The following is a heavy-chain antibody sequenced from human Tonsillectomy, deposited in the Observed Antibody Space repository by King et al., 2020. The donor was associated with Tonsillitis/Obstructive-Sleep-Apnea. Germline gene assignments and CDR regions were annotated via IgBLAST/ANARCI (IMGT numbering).Heavy chain of an antibody. J-gene: IGHJ3*02. D-gene: IGHD6-25*01. Sequence: VQLVESGGGVVQPGRSLRLSCAASGFTFSSFGMHWVRQAPGKGLEWVAVISEDGNNKDYADSVKGRFTISRDNSKNTLYLQMNSLRAEDTAIYYCAKEQAAWDAFDIWGQGTMVTVSS. CDR3: AKEQAAWDAFDI. CDR1: GFTFSSFG. V-gene: IGHV3-30*18. CDR2: ISEDGNNK.